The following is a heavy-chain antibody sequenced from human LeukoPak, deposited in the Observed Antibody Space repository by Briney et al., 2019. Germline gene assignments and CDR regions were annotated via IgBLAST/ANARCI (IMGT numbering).Heavy chain of an antibody. CDR1: GFTVSSNY. J-gene: IGHJ6*02. D-gene: IGHD3-10*01. V-gene: IGHV3-66*01. CDR2: IYSGGST. CDR3: ARGPISMVRGVKTRYYYYGMDV. Sequence: PGGSLRLSCAASGFTVSSNYMSWVRQAPGKGLEWVSVIYSGGSTYCADSVKGRFTISRDNSKNTLYLQMNSLRAEDTAVYYCARGPISMVRGVKTRYYYYGMDVWGQGTTVTVSS.